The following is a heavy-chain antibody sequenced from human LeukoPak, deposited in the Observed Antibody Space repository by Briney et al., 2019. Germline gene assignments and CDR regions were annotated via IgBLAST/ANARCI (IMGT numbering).Heavy chain of an antibody. CDR3: ARANVATAIDY. CDR1: GGSISSYY. J-gene: IGHJ4*02. CDR2: IYYSGNT. Sequence: SETLSLTCTVSGGSISSYYWSWIRQPPGKGLEWIGYIYYSGNTYYNPSLKSRVTISVDTSKNQFSLKLSSMTTADTAVYYCARANVATAIDYWCQGTLVTVSS. V-gene: IGHV4-59*01. D-gene: IGHD2-21*02.